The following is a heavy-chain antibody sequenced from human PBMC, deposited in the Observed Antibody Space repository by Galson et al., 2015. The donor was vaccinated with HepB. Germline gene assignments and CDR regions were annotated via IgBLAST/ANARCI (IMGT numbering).Heavy chain of an antibody. CDR2: VSGYNGNT. CDR1: GYSYSSLG. V-gene: IGHV1-18*04. CDR3: ARDLGEVGPIFFDY. D-gene: IGHD1-26*01. J-gene: IGHJ4*02. Sequence: PVKVSCKASGYSYSSLGISWVRQAPGQGPEWMGWVSGYNGNTTYAQKFQGRVTMTTNTSTSTVFMELRSLRSDDTAVYYCARDLGEVGPIFFDYWGQGSLVTVSS.